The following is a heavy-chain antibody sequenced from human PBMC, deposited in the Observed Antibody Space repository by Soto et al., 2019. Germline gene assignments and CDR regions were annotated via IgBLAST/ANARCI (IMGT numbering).Heavy chain of an antibody. CDR3: TKGFTIFGVTTHFDS. J-gene: IGHJ4*02. D-gene: IGHD3-3*01. V-gene: IGHV3-30*18. CDR2: ISYGSTIK. Sequence: PGGSLRLSCAASGLTLSGYGMHGVRQATVKGLEWVAVISYGSTIKYYGDSVKGRFTISRDDSKNTLYLQMNSLRAEDTAVYYFTKGFTIFGVTTHFDSWGQGTLVTVSS. CDR1: GLTLSGYG.